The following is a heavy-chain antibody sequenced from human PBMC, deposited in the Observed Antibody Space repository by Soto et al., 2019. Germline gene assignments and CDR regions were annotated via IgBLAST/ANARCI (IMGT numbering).Heavy chain of an antibody. Sequence: GGSRRHSCAASEFNFSSYAVSWVRRTPGKGLEWVSAISGSGGSSCYADSVKGRFTISRDNSKNTLYLQMNSLRAEDTAVYYCASHPTYYYDSSDYWGQGTLVTVSS. CDR2: ISGSGGSS. V-gene: IGHV3-23*01. D-gene: IGHD3-22*01. CDR3: ASHPTYYYDSSDY. CDR1: EFNFSSYA. J-gene: IGHJ4*02.